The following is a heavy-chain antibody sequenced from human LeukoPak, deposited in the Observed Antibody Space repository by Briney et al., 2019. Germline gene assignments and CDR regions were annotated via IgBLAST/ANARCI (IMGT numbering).Heavy chain of an antibody. J-gene: IGHJ5*02. Sequence: ASVKVSCKASGYTFTSYAMHRVRQAPGQRLEWMGWINAGNGNTKYSQKFQGRVTITRDTSASTAYMELSGLRSEDTAVYYCARDNWGYCSGGSCYNWFDPWGQGTLVTVSS. V-gene: IGHV1-3*01. CDR1: GYTFTSYA. D-gene: IGHD2-15*01. CDR2: INAGNGNT. CDR3: ARDNWGYCSGGSCYNWFDP.